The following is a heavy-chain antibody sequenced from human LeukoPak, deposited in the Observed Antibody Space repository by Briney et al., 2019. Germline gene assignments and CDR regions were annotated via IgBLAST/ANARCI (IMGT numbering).Heavy chain of an antibody. CDR1: GITLSSYV. Sequence: GGSLRLSFATSGITLSSYVDHLVPQASGKGLEWVAVISYDGSNKYYADSVKGRFTISRDNAKNSLSLQINTLRADDTAIYYCATEYKGYWGQGTLVTVSS. CDR2: ISYDGSNK. J-gene: IGHJ4*02. V-gene: IGHV3-30*03. CDR3: ATEYKGY. D-gene: IGHD2-15*01.